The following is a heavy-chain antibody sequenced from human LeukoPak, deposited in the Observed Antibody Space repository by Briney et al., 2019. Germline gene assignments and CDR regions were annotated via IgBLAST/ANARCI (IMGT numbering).Heavy chain of an antibody. J-gene: IGHJ6*02. CDR2: ISGSGDNT. CDR1: GFSVTNNY. V-gene: IGHV3-23*01. Sequence: GGSLRLSCAVSGFSVTNNYMSWVRQAPGKGLQWVSGISGSGDNTYYAYADSVKGRFTISRDNSRNTLYLQMNSLRAEDTAVYYCAKHSGDYYYYYGMDVWGQGTTVTVSS. D-gene: IGHD2-21*01. CDR3: AKHSGDYYYYYGMDV.